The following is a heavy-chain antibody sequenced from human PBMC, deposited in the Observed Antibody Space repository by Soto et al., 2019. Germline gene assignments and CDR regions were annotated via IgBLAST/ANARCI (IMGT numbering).Heavy chain of an antibody. CDR3: ARDFSYAYGYSGYGGDY. Sequence: ASVKVCCKDSGYTLTGYYMHWVRQATKQGLEWMGWINAYNGNTNYAQKLQGRVTMTTDTSTSTAYMELRSLRSDDTAVYYCARDFSYAYGYSGYGGDYWGQGTLVTVSS. D-gene: IGHD5-12*01. CDR1: GYTLTGYY. V-gene: IGHV1-18*04. CDR2: INAYNGNT. J-gene: IGHJ4*02.